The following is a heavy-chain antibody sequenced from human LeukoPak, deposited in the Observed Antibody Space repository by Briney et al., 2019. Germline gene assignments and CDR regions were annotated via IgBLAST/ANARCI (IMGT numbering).Heavy chain of an antibody. CDR2: IWYDGSNK. J-gene: IGHJ5*02. V-gene: IGHV3-33*01. CDR1: GFTFSSYG. Sequence: GRSLRLSCAASGFTFSSYGMHWVRQAPGKGLECVAVIWYDGSNKYYADSVRGGFTISRDNSTNPLYMQMKSRSAEDTAVYYCARERLDNYDFWSGYFLGPNWFDPWGQGTLVTVSS. D-gene: IGHD3-3*01. CDR3: ARERLDNYDFWSGYFLGPNWFDP.